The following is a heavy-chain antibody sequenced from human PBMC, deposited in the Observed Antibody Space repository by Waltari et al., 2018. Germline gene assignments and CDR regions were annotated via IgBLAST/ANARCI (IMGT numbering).Heavy chain of an antibody. D-gene: IGHD3-16*01. CDR2: INPNSGGT. J-gene: IGHJ6*02. V-gene: IGHV1-2*06. CDR3: ARVVFKGPSYGMDV. CDR1: GYTFTGYY. Sequence: QVQLVQSGAEVKKPGASVNVSCKASGYTFTGYYMHWVRQAPGQGLEWMGRINPNSGGTNYAQKFQGRVTMTRDTSISTAYMELSRLRSDDTAVYYCARVVFKGPSYGMDVWGQGTTVTVSS.